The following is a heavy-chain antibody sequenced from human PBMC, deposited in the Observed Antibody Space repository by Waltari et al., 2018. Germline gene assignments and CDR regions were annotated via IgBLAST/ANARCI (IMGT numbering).Heavy chain of an antibody. Sequence: QVQLVQSGAEVKKPGASVKVSCKVSGYTLTELSMHWVRQAPGKGLEWMGGFNPEDGETISAQKFQGRVTMTEDTSTDTAYMELSSLRSEDTAVYYCATVGFERFGELLYLNWFDPWGQGTLVTVSS. V-gene: IGHV1-24*01. D-gene: IGHD3-10*01. J-gene: IGHJ5*02. CDR1: GYTLTELS. CDR2: FNPEDGET. CDR3: ATVGFERFGELLYLNWFDP.